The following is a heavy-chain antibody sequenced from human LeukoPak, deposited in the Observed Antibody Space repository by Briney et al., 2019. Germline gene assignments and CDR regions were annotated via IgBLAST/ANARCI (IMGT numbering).Heavy chain of an antibody. CDR2: IYYSGST. CDR3: ARGPEIPAAILNWFDP. J-gene: IGHJ5*02. D-gene: IGHD2-2*01. CDR1: GGSISSGDYY. V-gene: IGHV4-30-4*08. Sequence: SQTLSLTCTVSGGSISSGDYYWSWIRQPPGKGLEWIGYIYYSGSTYYNPSLKSRVTISVDTSKNQFSLKLSSVTAADTAVYYCARGPEIPAAILNWFDPWGQGTLVTVSS.